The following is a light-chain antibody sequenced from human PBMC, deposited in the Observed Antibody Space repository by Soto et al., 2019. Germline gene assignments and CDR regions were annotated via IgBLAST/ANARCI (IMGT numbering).Light chain of an antibody. CDR1: SSDVGGHNY. CDR2: GVS. V-gene: IGLV2-14*03. CDR3: SSYTSTSTVV. Sequence: QSVLTQPASVSGSPGQSITISCTGTSSDVGGHNYVSGYQQYPGKAPRLMIYGVSNRPSGVSNRFSGSKSGNTASLTISGLQAEDEADYYCSSYTSTSTVVFGGGTKLTVL. J-gene: IGLJ2*01.